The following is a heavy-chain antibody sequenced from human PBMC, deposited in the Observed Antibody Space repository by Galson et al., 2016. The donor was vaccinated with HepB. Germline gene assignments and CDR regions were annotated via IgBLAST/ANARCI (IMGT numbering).Heavy chain of an antibody. Sequence: SLRLSCAASGFTSAFTLTNYAMHWVRQAPGKGLEWVAVISYNGNNQYYADSVKGRFTISRDISTNILYLQMNSLRPEDTAVYYCARQNRRTTVTSPLDYWGQGTLVTVSS. V-gene: IGHV3-30-3*01. D-gene: IGHD4-17*01. J-gene: IGHJ4*02. CDR1: GFTSAFTLTNYA. CDR2: ISYNGNNQ. CDR3: ARQNRRTTVTSPLDY.